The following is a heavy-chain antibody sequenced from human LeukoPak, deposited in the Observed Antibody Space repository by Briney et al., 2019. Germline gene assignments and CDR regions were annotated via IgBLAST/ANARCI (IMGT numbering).Heavy chain of an antibody. CDR3: ATHVLGSTTRLGP. V-gene: IGHV4-4*07. CDR1: GGSISSHY. Sequence: SETLSLTCSVSGGSISSHYWSWIRQSAGKGLEWIGRMYTSGSTNYNPSLKSRVTISVDTSKNQFSLKLNSVTAADTAVYYCATHVLGSTTRLGPWGQGTLVTVSS. CDR2: MYTSGST. D-gene: IGHD2/OR15-2a*01. J-gene: IGHJ5*02.